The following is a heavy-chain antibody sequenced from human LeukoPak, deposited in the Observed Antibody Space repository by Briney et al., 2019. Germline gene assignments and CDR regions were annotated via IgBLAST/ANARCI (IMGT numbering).Heavy chain of an antibody. CDR3: AEEPYRGYDFAGNLFDP. V-gene: IGHV3-23*01. CDR1: GFTFSSYA. J-gene: IGHJ5*02. D-gene: IGHD5-12*01. Sequence: GGSLRLSCAASGFTFSSYAMSWVRQAPGKGLEWVSAISGSGGSTYYADSVKGRFTISRDNSKNTLYLQMNSLRAEDTAVYYCAEEPYRGYDFAGNLFDPWGQGTLVTVSS. CDR2: ISGSGGST.